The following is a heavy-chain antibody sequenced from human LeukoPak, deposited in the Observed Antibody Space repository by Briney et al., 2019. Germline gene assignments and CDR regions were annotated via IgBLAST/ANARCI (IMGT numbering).Heavy chain of an antibody. CDR1: GFTFSSYA. J-gene: IGHJ4*02. D-gene: IGHD2-2*01. Sequence: GGSLRLSCAASGFTFSSYAMSWVRQAPGKRLEWVSAISGSGGSTYYADSVKGRFNISRDNSKNTLYLQMNSLRAEDTAVYYCAKDSDIVVVPAAFFDYWGQGTLVTVSS. V-gene: IGHV3-23*01. CDR3: AKDSDIVVVPAAFFDY. CDR2: ISGSGGST.